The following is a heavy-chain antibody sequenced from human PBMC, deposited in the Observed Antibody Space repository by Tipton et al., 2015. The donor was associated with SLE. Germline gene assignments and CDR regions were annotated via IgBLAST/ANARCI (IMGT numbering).Heavy chain of an antibody. CDR3: ARGPAVYAYYYDSSADTRGGMDV. V-gene: IGHV3-48*01. Sequence: GSLRLSCAASGFTFSSYNMNWVRQVPGKGLEWVSYISSSSSTIYYADSVKGRFTISRDNAKNSLYLQMNSLRAEDTAVYYCARGPAVYAYYYDSSADTRGGMDVWGQGTTVTVSS. CDR2: ISSSSSTI. CDR1: GFTFSSYN. D-gene: IGHD3-22*01. J-gene: IGHJ6*02.